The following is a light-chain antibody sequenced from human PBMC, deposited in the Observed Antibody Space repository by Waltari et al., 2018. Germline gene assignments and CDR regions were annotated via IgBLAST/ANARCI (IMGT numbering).Light chain of an antibody. CDR1: QSVSRT. J-gene: IGKJ1*01. Sequence: GGRATLSCRAVQSVSRTLAWYQQKPGQAPRLLIYGASTRATGIPDRFSGSGSGTDFSLTISRLEPEDFAVYYCQHYVRLPATFGQGTKVEIK. CDR3: QHYVRLPAT. V-gene: IGKV3-20*01. CDR2: GAS.